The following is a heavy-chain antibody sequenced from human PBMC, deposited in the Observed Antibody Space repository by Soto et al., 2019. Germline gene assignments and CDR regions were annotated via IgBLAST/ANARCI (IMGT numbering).Heavy chain of an antibody. Sequence: KVSGQGSWGTFRRHSINWGRQGPGQGLEWMGGIIPIFGTANYAQKFQGRVTITADESTSTAYMELSSLRSEDTAVYYCARVSSGYAPAPFDYWGQGTLVTVSS. D-gene: IGHD3-22*01. J-gene: IGHJ4*02. V-gene: IGHV1-69*01. CDR2: IIPIFGTA. CDR3: ARVSSGYAPAPFDY. CDR1: WGTFRRHS.